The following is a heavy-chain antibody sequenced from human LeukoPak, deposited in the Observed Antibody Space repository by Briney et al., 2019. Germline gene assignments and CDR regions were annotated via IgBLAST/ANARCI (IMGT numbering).Heavy chain of an antibody. CDR3: ARVVVISNSDYFDY. D-gene: IGHD2-21*01. CDR2: IYNSGST. J-gene: IGHJ4*02. V-gene: IGHV3-53*01. Sequence: GGSLRLSCAASGFTFDDYAMHWVRQAPGKGLEWVSIIYNSGSTYYADSVKGRFTISRDSSKNTLYLQMNSLRAEDTAVYYCARVVVISNSDYFDYWGQGTLVTVPS. CDR1: GFTFDDYA.